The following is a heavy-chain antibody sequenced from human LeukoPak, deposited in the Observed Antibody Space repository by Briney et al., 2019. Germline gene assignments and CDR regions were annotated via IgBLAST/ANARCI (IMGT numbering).Heavy chain of an antibody. CDR2: ISGSGGST. V-gene: IGHV3-23*01. D-gene: IGHD2-8*02. J-gene: IGHJ4*02. CDR1: GFTFSSYA. CDR3: AKHLYDTGRYFHY. Sequence: PGGSLRLSCAASGFTFSSYAMSWVRQAPGKGLEWVSAISGSGGSTHYADSVKGRFTISRDNSKNTLYLQMSSLRAEDTAVYYCAKHLYDTGRYFHYWGQGTLVTVSS.